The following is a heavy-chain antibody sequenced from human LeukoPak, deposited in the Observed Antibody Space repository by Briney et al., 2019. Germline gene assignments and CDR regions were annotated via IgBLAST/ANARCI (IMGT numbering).Heavy chain of an antibody. Sequence: GGSLRLSCAASGFTFSSYWMYWVRQAPGKGLVWVSRINSDESRTSYADSVKGRFTISRDNAKNTLYLQMNSLRAEDTAVYYCASSASYPLDYWGQGTLVTVSS. J-gene: IGHJ4*02. V-gene: IGHV3-74*01. CDR3: ASSASYPLDY. D-gene: IGHD3-10*01. CDR1: GFTFSSYW. CDR2: INSDESRT.